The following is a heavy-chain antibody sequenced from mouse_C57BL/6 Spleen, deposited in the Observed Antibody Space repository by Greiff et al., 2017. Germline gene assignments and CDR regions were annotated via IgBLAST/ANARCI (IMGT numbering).Heavy chain of an antibody. V-gene: IGHV1-18*01. CDR1: GYTFTDYN. CDR2: INPNNGGP. Sequence: EVQLQQSGPELVKPGASVKIPCKASGYTFTDYNMDWVKQSHGKSLEWIGDINPNNGGPIYNQKFKGKATLTVDKSSSTAYMELRSLTSEDTAVYYCARNYYGSSWYFDVWGTGTTVTVSS. J-gene: IGHJ1*03. CDR3: ARNYYGSSWYFDV. D-gene: IGHD1-1*01.